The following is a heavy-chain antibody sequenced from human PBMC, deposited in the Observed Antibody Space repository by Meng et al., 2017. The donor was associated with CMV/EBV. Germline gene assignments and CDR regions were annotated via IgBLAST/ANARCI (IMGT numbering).Heavy chain of an antibody. J-gene: IGHJ6*02. CDR1: GFTFSDYY. CDR3: ARLAPADPAYYYYGMDV. V-gene: IGHV3-11*04. CDR2: ISSSGSTI. Sequence: SCAASGFTFSDYYMSWIRQAPGKGLEWVSYISSSGSTIYYADSVKGRFTISRDNAKNSLYLQMNSLRAEDTAVYYCARLAPADPAYYYYGMDVRGQGTTVTVSS. D-gene: IGHD2-2*01.